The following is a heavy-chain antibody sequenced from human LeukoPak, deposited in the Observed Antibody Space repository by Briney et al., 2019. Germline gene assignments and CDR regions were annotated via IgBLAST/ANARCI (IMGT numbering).Heavy chain of an antibody. D-gene: IGHD4-23*01. CDR2: IYYSGST. J-gene: IGHJ4*02. Sequence: SETLSLTCTVSGGSISSSSYYWGWIRQPPGKGLEWIGSIYYSGSTYYNPSLKSRVTISVDTSKNQFSLKLSPVTAADTAVYYCARREDYGGNSGQFDYWGQGTLVTVSS. CDR3: ARREDYGGNSGQFDY. CDR1: GGSISSSSYY. V-gene: IGHV4-39*01.